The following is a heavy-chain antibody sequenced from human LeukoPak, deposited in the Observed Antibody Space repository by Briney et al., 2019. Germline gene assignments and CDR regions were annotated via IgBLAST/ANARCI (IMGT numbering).Heavy chain of an antibody. CDR3: ARGRHDITMIVVVMTSVSYYLDV. D-gene: IGHD3-22*01. CDR2: INPSGST. CDR1: GGSFSGYH. V-gene: IGHV4-34*01. J-gene: IGHJ6*03. Sequence: SETLSLTCAVYGGSFSGYHWTWIRQPPGKGLEWIGDINPSGSTYYNPSLKSRLTISVDTSKNQFSLKLRSVTAADTAVNYCARGRHDITMIVVVMTSVSYYLDVWGKGTTVTVS.